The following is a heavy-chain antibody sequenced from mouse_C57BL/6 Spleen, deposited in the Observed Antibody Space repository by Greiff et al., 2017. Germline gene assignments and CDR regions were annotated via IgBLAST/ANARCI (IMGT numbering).Heavy chain of an antibody. Sequence: EVKLMESGGGLVQPGGSLKLSCAASGFTFSDYYMYWVRQTPEKRLEWVAYISNGGGSTYYPDTVKGRFTISRDNAKNTLYLQMSRLKSEDTAMYYCARHYWDGGYFDVWGTGTTVTVSS. CDR2: ISNGGGST. CDR1: GFTFSDYY. V-gene: IGHV5-12*01. CDR3: ARHYWDGGYFDV. J-gene: IGHJ1*03. D-gene: IGHD4-1*01.